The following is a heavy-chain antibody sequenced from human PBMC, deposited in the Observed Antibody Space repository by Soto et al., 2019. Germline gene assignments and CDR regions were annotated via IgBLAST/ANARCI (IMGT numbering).Heavy chain of an antibody. CDR1: GYTFTTYA. V-gene: IGHV1-3*01. D-gene: IGHD3-3*01. CDR3: ARGVVLRFLEWPPPHYLDY. J-gene: IGHJ4*02. Sequence: ASVKVSCKASGYTFTTYAIHWVRQAPGQRLEWMGWIDAGNGNTKYSQRFQGRVTITRDTSASTAYMELSSLTSEDTAVYYCARGVVLRFLEWPPPHYLDYWGQGTLVTVSS. CDR2: IDAGNGNT.